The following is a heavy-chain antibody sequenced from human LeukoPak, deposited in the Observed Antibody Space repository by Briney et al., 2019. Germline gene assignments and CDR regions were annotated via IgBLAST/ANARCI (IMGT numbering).Heavy chain of an antibody. CDR2: IWYDGSNK. J-gene: IGHJ5*02. V-gene: IGHV3-33*01. Sequence: GGSLRLSCAASGFTFSSYGMHWVRQAPGKGLEWVAVIWYDGSNKYYADSVKGRFTISRDNAKNSLYLQMNSLRAEDTAVYYCARDLGSFLGFDPWGQGTLVTVSS. CDR3: ARDLGSFLGFDP. D-gene: IGHD1-26*01. CDR1: GFTFSSYG.